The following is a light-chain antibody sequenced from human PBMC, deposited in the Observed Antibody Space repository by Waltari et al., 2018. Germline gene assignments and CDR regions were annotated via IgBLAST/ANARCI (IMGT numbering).Light chain of an antibody. CDR2: RNN. V-gene: IGLV1-44*01. CDR1: SSNIGSNT. Sequence: SCSGRSSNIGSNTVNWYQQLPGTAPKLLIYRNNQRPSGVPDRFSGSKSGTSASLAISVVQSEDEADYYCAAWDDSLNGVVFAGGTKLTV. J-gene: IGLJ2*01. CDR3: AAWDDSLNGVV.